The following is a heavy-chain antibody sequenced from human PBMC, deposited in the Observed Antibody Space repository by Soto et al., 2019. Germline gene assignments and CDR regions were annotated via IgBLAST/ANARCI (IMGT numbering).Heavy chain of an antibody. CDR2: IYHSGST. Sequence: SETLSLTCAVSGGYISSGGYSWGWIRQPPGKGLEWIGYIYHSGSTYYNPALKSRVTISVDRSKNQFSLKLSFVTAADTAVDYCARGGYCGYDPSYYFDYWGQGTLVTVSS. CDR1: GGYISSGGYS. J-gene: IGHJ4*02. V-gene: IGHV4-30-2*01. D-gene: IGHD5-12*01. CDR3: ARGGYCGYDPSYYFDY.